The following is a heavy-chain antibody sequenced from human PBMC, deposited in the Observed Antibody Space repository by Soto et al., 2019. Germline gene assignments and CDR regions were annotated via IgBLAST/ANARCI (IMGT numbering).Heavy chain of an antibody. CDR3: VRFWPPPYSDALTDYTDASDY. V-gene: IGHV3-30*03. CDR2: ISYDGSNK. J-gene: IGHJ4*02. Sequence: STFSSYCMHWIRQAPGKGLEWVAVISYDGSNKYYADSVKGRFTISRDNSKNTLYLQMISLRAEDTAVYYCVRFWPPPYSDALTDYTDASDYWGQGTLLTVSS. D-gene: IGHD3-9*01. CDR1: STFSSYC.